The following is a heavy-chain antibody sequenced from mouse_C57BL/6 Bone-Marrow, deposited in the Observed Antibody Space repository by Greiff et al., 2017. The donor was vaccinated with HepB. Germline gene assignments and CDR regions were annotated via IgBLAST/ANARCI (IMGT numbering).Heavy chain of an antibody. CDR2: SYPGDGDT. Sequence: VMLVESGPELVKPGASVKISCKASGYAFSSYWMNWVKQRPGKGLEWIGRSYPGDGDTNYNGKFKGKATLTADKSASTAYMQLSSVTSEDSAVYFCAVYGNYDYWGQGTTLTVSS. V-gene: IGHV1-82*01. J-gene: IGHJ2*01. CDR1: GYAFSSYW. D-gene: IGHD2-10*02. CDR3: AVYGNYDY.